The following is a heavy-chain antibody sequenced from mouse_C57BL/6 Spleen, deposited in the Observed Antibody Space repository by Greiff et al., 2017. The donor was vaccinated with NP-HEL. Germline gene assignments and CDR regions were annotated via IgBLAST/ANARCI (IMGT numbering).Heavy chain of an antibody. J-gene: IGHJ1*03. CDR2: IDPSDSYT. V-gene: IGHV1-69*01. Sequence: QVQLQQPGAELVMPGASVKLSCKASGYTFTSYWMHWVKQRPGQGLEWIGEIDPSDSYTTYNQKFKGKSTLTVDKSSSTAYMQLSSLTSEDSAVYYCARKHYYGSSSVYWYFDVWGTGTTVTVSS. D-gene: IGHD1-1*01. CDR3: ARKHYYGSSSVYWYFDV. CDR1: GYTFTSYW.